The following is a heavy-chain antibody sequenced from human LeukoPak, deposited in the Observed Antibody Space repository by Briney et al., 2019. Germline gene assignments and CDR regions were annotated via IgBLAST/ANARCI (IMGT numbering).Heavy chain of an antibody. CDR3: ARALVRGGLGY. J-gene: IGHJ4*02. CDR1: GGSISGYY. CDR2: IYYSGST. D-gene: IGHD3-10*01. V-gene: IGHV4-31*03. Sequence: KPSGTLSLTCSVSGGSISGYYWSWIRQHPGKGLEWIGYIYYSGSTYYNPSLKSRVTISVDTSKNQFSLKLSSVTAADTAVYYCARALVRGGLGYWGQGTLVTVSS.